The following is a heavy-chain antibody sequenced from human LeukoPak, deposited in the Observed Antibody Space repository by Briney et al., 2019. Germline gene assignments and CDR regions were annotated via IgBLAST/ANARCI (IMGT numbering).Heavy chain of an antibody. CDR1: GGSFSGYY. Sequence: SETLSLTCAVYGGSFSGYYWSWIRQPPGKGLEWIGEINHSGSTNYNPSLKSRVTISVDTSKNQFSLKLSSVTAADTAVYYCARESSWQWLVPLDYYYYGMDVWGQGTTVTVSS. CDR3: ARESSWQWLVPLDYYYYGMDV. D-gene: IGHD6-19*01. CDR2: INHSGST. V-gene: IGHV4-34*01. J-gene: IGHJ6*02.